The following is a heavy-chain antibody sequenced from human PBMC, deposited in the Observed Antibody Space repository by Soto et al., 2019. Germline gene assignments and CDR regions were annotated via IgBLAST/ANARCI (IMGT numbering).Heavy chain of an antibody. CDR3: ASTYSSGWPLYDAFDI. V-gene: IGHV5-51*01. Sequence: PWESLTISCKGSGYSFTSYWIGWVRQMPGKGLEWMGIIYPGDSDTRYSPSFQGQVTISADKSISTAYLQWSSLKASDTAMYYCASTYSSGWPLYDAFDIWGQGTMVTVSS. CDR1: GYSFTSYW. CDR2: IYPGDSDT. D-gene: IGHD6-19*01. J-gene: IGHJ3*02.